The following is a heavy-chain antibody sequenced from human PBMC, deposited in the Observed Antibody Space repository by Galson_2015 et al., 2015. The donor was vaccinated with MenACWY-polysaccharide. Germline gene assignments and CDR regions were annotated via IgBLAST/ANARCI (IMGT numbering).Heavy chain of an antibody. CDR1: GFSFSNYW. CDR3: AKGAVDTPMTFLFDF. CDR2: ISDDGTYK. J-gene: IGHJ4*02. Sequence: SLRLSCAASGFSFSNYWMHWVRQAPGKGLDWVAVISDDGTYKYYADSVKGRFTISRDNSKNTLFLQMNSLRAEDTAVYYCAKGAVDTPMTFLFDFWGQGTLVTVSS. V-gene: IGHV3-30*18. D-gene: IGHD5-18*01.